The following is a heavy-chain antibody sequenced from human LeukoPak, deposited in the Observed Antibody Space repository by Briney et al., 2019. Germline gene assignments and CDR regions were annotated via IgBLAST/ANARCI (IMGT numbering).Heavy chain of an antibody. J-gene: IGHJ4*02. CDR2: IYPGDSDT. V-gene: IGHV5-51*01. CDR3: ARRYDSSGYYYDY. CDR1: GYSFTRYW. Sequence: GESLKISCKASGYSFTRYWIGWVRQMPGKGLEWMGIIYPGDSDTGYSPSFQGQVTISADRSISTAYLQWSSLKASDTAMYFCARRYDSSGYYYDYWGQGTLVTVSP. D-gene: IGHD3-22*01.